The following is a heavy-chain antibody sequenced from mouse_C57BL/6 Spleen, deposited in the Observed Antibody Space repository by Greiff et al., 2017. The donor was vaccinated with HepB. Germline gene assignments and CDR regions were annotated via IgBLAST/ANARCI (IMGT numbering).Heavy chain of an antibody. CDR3: TWRDGSLYLDY. J-gene: IGHJ2*01. CDR1: GFTFSDAW. CDR2: IRNKDNNHAS. Sequence: DVMLVESGGGLVQPGGSMKLSCAASGFTFSDAWMDWVRQSPEKGLEWVAEIRNKDNNHASYYAVSVKGRFTIARDASKSRVNLQMHSLRAEDTGIYYCTWRDGSLYLDYWGQGTTLTVSS. V-gene: IGHV6-6*01. D-gene: IGHD2-3*01.